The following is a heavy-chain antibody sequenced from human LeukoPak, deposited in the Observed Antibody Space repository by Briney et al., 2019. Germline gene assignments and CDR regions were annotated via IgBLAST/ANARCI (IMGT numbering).Heavy chain of an antibody. CDR3: ARDWGFDAFDI. CDR2: IKHDGSEK. J-gene: IGHJ3*02. V-gene: IGHV3-7*01. Sequence: GGSLRLSCAASGFRFSRNWMSWVRQAPGKGLEWVANIKHDGSEKYYVDSVKGRFTISRENAKNSLYLQMNSLRAEDTAVYYCARDWGFDAFDIWGQGTMVTVSS. CDR1: GFRFSRNW. D-gene: IGHD7-27*01.